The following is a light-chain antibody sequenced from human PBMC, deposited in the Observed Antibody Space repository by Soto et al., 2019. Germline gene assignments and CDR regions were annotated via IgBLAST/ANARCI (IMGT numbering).Light chain of an antibody. Sequence: VLTQSPGTLSLSPGERATLSCRASQTVNSSHLAWYQQTPGQAPRLLIYGAYDRATDIPDRFSGSGSGRDFTLITSRLESEDFAVFYCYYFGSSHWQYTFGQGTKMEIK. V-gene: IGKV3-20*01. CDR2: GAY. CDR3: YYFGSSHWQYT. J-gene: IGKJ2*01. CDR1: QTVNSSH.